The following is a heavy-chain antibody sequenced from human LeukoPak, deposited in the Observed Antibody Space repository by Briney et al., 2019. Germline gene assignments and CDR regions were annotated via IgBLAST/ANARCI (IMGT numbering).Heavy chain of an antibody. J-gene: IGHJ4*02. CDR2: IYHSGST. D-gene: IGHD6-13*01. CDR3: ARHEQQLVHYFDY. V-gene: IGHV4-38-2*02. Sequence: SETLSLTCTVSGYSISNGYYWGWIRQPPGKGLEWIGSIYHSGSTYYNPSLKSRVTISVDTSKNQFSLKLSSVTAADTAVYYCARHEQQLVHYFDYWGQGTLVTVSS. CDR1: GYSISNGYY.